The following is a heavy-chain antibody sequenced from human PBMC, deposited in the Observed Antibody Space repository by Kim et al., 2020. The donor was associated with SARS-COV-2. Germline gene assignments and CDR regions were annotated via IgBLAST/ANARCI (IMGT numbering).Heavy chain of an antibody. J-gene: IGHJ4*02. CDR3: VTVGSLIV. Sequence: GGSTSYEDSVTGRFTLSRDNAKNTLYLQMNSRRASDTAVYYCVTVGSLIVWGQGTLVTVSS. V-gene: IGHV3-74*01. CDR2: GGST. D-gene: IGHD3-22*01.